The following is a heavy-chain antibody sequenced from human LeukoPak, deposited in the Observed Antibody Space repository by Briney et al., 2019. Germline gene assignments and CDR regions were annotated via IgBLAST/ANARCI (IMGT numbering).Heavy chain of an antibody. J-gene: IGHJ4*02. CDR3: ARLYEDYYGSGPSKGPLDH. CDR1: GSSIYSYY. D-gene: IGHD3-10*01. Sequence: PSETLSLTCTVSGSSIYSYYWSWIRQPPGKELEWIGYIYYSGSTNYNPSLKSRVTISVDTSKNQFSLKLSSVTAADTAVYYCARLYEDYYGSGPSKGPLDHWGQGTLVTVSS. V-gene: IGHV4-59*01. CDR2: IYYSGST.